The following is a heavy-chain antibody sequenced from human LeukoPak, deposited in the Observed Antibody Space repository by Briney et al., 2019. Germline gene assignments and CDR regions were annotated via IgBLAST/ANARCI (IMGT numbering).Heavy chain of an antibody. D-gene: IGHD2-21*01. J-gene: IGHJ4*02. CDR2: IYYSGST. CDR3: AREGGETYCGGNCYYFGY. Sequence: PSETLSLTXTVSGGSISSYYWSWIRQPPGKGLEWIGYIYYSGSTNYNPSLKSRVTISVDTSKNQFSLKLTSVTAADTAVYYCAREGGETYCGGNCYYFGYWGPGTVVTVSS. CDR1: GGSISSYY. V-gene: IGHV4-59*12.